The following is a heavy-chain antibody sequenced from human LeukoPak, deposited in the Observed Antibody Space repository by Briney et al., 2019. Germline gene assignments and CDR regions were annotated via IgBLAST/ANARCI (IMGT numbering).Heavy chain of an antibody. J-gene: IGHJ4*02. CDR3: ASGPGAYCGGDCYSEMDY. CDR1: GYTFTGYY. D-gene: IGHD2-21*02. V-gene: IGHV1-2*02. Sequence: ASVKVSCKASGYTFTGYYMHWVRQAPRQGLEWMGWINPNSGGTNYAQKFQGRVTMTRDTSISTAYMELSRLRSDDTAVYYCASGPGAYCGGDCYSEMDYWGQGTLVTVSS. CDR2: INPNSGGT.